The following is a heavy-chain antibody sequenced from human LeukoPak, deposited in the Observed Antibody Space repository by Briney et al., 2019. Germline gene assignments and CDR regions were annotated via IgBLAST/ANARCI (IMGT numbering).Heavy chain of an antibody. Sequence: PSETLSLTCTVSGGSISSSSYYWGWIRQPPGKGLEWIGSIYYSGSTYYNPSLKSRVTISVDTSKNQFSLKLSSVTAADTAVYYCARLGYYDSSGYYYEPLDPWGQGTLVTVSS. CDR3: ARLGYYDSSGYYYEPLDP. D-gene: IGHD3-22*01. CDR2: IYYSGST. J-gene: IGHJ5*02. CDR1: GGSISSSSYY. V-gene: IGHV4-39*07.